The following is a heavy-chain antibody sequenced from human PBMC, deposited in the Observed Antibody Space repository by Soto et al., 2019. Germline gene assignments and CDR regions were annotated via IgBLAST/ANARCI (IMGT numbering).Heavy chain of an antibody. CDR1: GFTFSNYW. CDR3: VRDSHGDY. V-gene: IGHV3-74*01. CDR2: IDHDGPT. J-gene: IGHJ4*02. Sequence: EVXXXXSXGGLXQPGXSLXXXXAGSGFTFSNYWMHWVRQAPGKGLEWVSRIDHDGPTDYADSVRGRFTXSXXXXENTLYLQMNSLRPEDTAVYYCVRDSHGDYWGQGTLVTVSS.